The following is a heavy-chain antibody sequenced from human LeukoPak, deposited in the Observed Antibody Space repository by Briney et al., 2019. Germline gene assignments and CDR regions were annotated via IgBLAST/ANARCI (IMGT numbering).Heavy chain of an antibody. CDR3: ARRAGAYSHPYDY. CDR1: GFTVSSDS. D-gene: IGHD4/OR15-4a*01. Sequence: GGSLRLSCTVSGFTVSSDSMSWVRQAPGKGLEWVSFIYSGGSTHYSGSVKGRFTISRDNSKNTLYLQMNSLRAEDTAVYYCARRAGAYSHPYDYWGQGTLVTVSS. J-gene: IGHJ4*02. CDR2: IYSGGST. V-gene: IGHV3-53*01.